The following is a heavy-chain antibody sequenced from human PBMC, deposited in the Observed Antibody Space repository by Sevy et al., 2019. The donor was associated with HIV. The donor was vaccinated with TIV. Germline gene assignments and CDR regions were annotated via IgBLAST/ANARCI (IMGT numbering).Heavy chain of an antibody. CDR3: ALERLSSGVAEYFDY. CDR2: ISNDGNNE. CDR1: GFTFSYFS. Sequence: GGSLRLSCAASGFTFSYFSMHWVRQPPGKGLEWVATISNDGNNEHYADSVKGRFAISRDNSRNALYLQMNNVRVDDTALYYCALERLSSGVAEYFDYWGQRTLVTVSS. D-gene: IGHD5-12*01. J-gene: IGHJ1*01. V-gene: IGHV3-30*09.